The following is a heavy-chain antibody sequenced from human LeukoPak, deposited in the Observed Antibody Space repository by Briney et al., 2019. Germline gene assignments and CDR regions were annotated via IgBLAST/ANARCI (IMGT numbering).Heavy chain of an antibody. D-gene: IGHD5-12*01. CDR1: GGSISSYY. CDR3: AREIGIVATIYHWFDP. J-gene: IGHJ5*02. V-gene: IGHV4-4*07. Sequence: SETLSHTCTVSGGSISSYYWSWIRQPAGKGLEWIGRIYTSGSTNYNPSLKSRVTMSVDTSKNQFSLKLSSVTAADTAVYYCAREIGIVATIYHWFDPWGQGTLVTVSS. CDR2: IYTSGST.